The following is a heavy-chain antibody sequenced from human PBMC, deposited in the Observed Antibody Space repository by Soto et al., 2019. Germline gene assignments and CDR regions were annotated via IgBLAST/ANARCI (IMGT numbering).Heavy chain of an antibody. Sequence: EVQLVDSGGGLVQPGGSLRLSCAASGFTFSSYWIHWVRQATGEGLVWVSRIKGDGITTNYADSVKGRFTISRDYAKNTVFLQMTSLRAGDTAVDYCAGGAFGAYYLDDWGQGTLVTVSS. CDR3: AGGAFGAYYLDD. CDR2: IKGDGITT. D-gene: IGHD3-3*01. V-gene: IGHV3-74*01. J-gene: IGHJ4*02. CDR1: GFTFSSYW.